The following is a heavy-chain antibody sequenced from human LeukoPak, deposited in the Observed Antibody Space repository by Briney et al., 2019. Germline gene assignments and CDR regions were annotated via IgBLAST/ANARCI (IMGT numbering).Heavy chain of an antibody. D-gene: IGHD3-10*01. Sequence: PSETLSLTCTVSGGSISSSSYYWSWIRQPPGKGLEWIGEINHSGSTNYNPSLKSRVTISVDTSKNQFSLKLSSVTAADTAVYYCARSYYYGSGRYYGMDVWGQGTTVTVSS. V-gene: IGHV4-39*07. J-gene: IGHJ6*02. CDR3: ARSYYYGSGRYYGMDV. CDR2: INHSGST. CDR1: GGSISSSSYY.